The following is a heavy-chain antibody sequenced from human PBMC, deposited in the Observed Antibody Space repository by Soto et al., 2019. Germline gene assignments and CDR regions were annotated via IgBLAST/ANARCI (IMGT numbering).Heavy chain of an antibody. D-gene: IGHD6-13*01. CDR1: GYTFTSYD. J-gene: IGHJ6*03. V-gene: IGHV1-8*01. Sequence: ASVKVSCKASGYTFTSYDINWVRQATGQGLEWMGWMNPNSGNTGYAQKFQGRVTMTRNTSISTAYMELSSLRSEDTAVYYCARGRWYSSSCYYYYYMDGWGKGTTVTVSS. CDR3: ARGRWYSSSCYYYYYMDG. CDR2: MNPNSGNT.